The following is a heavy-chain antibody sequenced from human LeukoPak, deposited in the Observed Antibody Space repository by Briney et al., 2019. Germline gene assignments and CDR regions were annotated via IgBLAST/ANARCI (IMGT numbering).Heavy chain of an antibody. Sequence: ASVKVSCKASGYTFTGYYMHWVRQAPGQGLEWMGWINPNSGGTNYAQKFQGRVTMTRDTSISTAYMELSRLRSDDTAVYYCARALYGSGSPPYGMDVWGQGTTVTVSS. D-gene: IGHD3-10*01. CDR1: GYTFTGYY. CDR3: ARALYGSGSPPYGMDV. J-gene: IGHJ6*02. CDR2: INPNSGGT. V-gene: IGHV1-2*02.